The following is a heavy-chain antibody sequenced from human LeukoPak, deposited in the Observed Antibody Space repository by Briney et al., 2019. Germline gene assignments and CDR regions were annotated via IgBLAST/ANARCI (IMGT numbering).Heavy chain of an antibody. CDR2: IYYSGST. J-gene: IGHJ3*01. CDR1: GGSISSYY. V-gene: IGHV4-59*01. CDR3: ASGGAGIAAAP. D-gene: IGHD6-13*01. Sequence: SGTLSLTCTASGGSISSYYWSWIRQPPGKGLEWIGYIYYSGSTNYHPSLKGRVTISVDTSKNQFSLKLTSVTAADTAIYYCASGGAGIAAAPWGQGTMVTVSS.